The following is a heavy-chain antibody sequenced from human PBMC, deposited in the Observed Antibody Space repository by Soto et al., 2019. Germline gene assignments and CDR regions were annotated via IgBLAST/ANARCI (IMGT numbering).Heavy chain of an antibody. Sequence: GASVKVSCKASGGTFSSYAISWVRQAPGQGLEWMGGIIPIFGTANYAQKFQGRVTITADKSTSTAYMELSSLRSEDTAVYYCASGEGDSSPIYSYGMDVWGQGTTVTVSS. CDR3: ASGEGDSSPIYSYGMDV. CDR1: GGTFSSYA. J-gene: IGHJ6*02. CDR2: IIPIFGTA. V-gene: IGHV1-69*06. D-gene: IGHD2-21*02.